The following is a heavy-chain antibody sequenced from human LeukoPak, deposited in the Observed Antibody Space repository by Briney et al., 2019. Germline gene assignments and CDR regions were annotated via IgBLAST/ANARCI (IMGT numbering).Heavy chain of an antibody. J-gene: IGHJ6*03. CDR2: ITSTGTYI. CDR3: ARDPYSGNYGPYYYYHMDV. D-gene: IGHD1-26*01. V-gene: IGHV3-21*04. Sequence: GGSLRLSCAASGFSFSDYNMNWVRQAPGKALEWVSSITSTGTYIFYGDSVKGRFTISRDNARNSLYLKMNGLRPEDTAVYYCARDPYSGNYGPYYYYHMDVWGKGTTVTISS. CDR1: GFSFSDYN.